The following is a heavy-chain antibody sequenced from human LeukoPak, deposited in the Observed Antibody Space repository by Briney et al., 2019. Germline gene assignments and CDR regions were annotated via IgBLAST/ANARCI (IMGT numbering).Heavy chain of an antibody. CDR1: GYTFTSYG. CDR3: ARVGDYYGSGSYPNYYYYMDV. Sequence: ASVKVSRKASGYTFTSYGISWVRQAPGQGLEWMGWISAYNGNTNYAQKLQGRVTMTTDTSTSTAYMELRSLRSDDTAVYYCARVGDYYGSGSYPNYYYYMDVWGKGTTVTISS. CDR2: ISAYNGNT. V-gene: IGHV1-18*01. J-gene: IGHJ6*03. D-gene: IGHD3-10*01.